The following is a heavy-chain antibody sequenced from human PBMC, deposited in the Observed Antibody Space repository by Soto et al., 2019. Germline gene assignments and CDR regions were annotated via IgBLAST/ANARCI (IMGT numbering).Heavy chain of an antibody. CDR2: ISGSGAST. J-gene: IGHJ6*04. V-gene: IGHV3-23*01. CDR3: AKSGGGLYYYYYGMDV. Sequence: GGSLRLSCAASGFTFSSAALSWVRQAPGRGLEWVSTISGSGASTYYADSVKGRFTISRDNSKNTLYLQMNSLRAEDTAVYYCAKSGGGLYYYYYGMDVWGKGTAVTVSS. CDR1: GFTFSSAA.